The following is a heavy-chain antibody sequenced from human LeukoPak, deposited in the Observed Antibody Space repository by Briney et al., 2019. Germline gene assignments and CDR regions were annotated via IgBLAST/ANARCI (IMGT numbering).Heavy chain of an antibody. CDR1: GFIFSNYW. V-gene: IGHV3-7*01. CDR3: ARAPLNYYYYMDV. Sequence: GGSLRLSCAASGFIFSNYWMSWVRQAPGKGLEWVANIKQDGSEKYYVDSVKGRFTISRDNTKKSLYLQMNSLRAEDTAVYYCARAPLNYYYYMDVWGKGTTVTVSS. CDR2: IKQDGSEK. J-gene: IGHJ6*03.